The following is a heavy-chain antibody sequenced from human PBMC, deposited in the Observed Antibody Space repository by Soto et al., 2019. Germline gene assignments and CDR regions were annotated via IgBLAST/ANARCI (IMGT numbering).Heavy chain of an antibody. Sequence: SVKVSCKASGGTFSSYAISWVRQAPGQGLEWMGGIIPIFGTANYAQKSQGRVTITADESTSTAYMELSSLRSEDTAVYYCAREEMATFYGMDVWGQGTTVTVSS. CDR2: IIPIFGTA. CDR3: AREEMATFYGMDV. D-gene: IGHD5-12*01. J-gene: IGHJ6*02. CDR1: GGTFSSYA. V-gene: IGHV1-69*13.